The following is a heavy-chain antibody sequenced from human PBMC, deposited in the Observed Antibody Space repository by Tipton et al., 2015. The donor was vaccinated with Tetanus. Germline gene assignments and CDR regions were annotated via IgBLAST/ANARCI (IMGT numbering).Heavy chain of an antibody. J-gene: IGHJ4*02. CDR1: GGSISSGGYY. Sequence: GLVKPSQNLSLTCTVSGGSISSGGYYWSWIRQHPGKGLEWIGDIYYSGGTYYNPSLKSRVTISVDPSKNRFSLKLNSVTDADTAVYYCARDQARGARGWNYFDFWGQGTLVTVSS. CDR3: ARDQARGARGWNYFDF. D-gene: IGHD1-26*01. CDR2: IYYSGGT. V-gene: IGHV4-31*03.